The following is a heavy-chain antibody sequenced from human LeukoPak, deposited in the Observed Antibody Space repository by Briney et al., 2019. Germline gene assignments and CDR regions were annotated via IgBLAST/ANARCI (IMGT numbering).Heavy chain of an antibody. Sequence: TSETLSLTCTVSGGSISSYYWSWIRQPPGKGLEWIGYIYYSGSTNYNPSLKSRVTISVDTSNNQFSLKLSSVTAADTAVYYCARLIAAAGPNWFDPWGQGTLVTVSS. CDR2: IYYSGST. J-gene: IGHJ5*02. V-gene: IGHV4-59*01. CDR1: GGSISSYY. CDR3: ARLIAAAGPNWFDP. D-gene: IGHD6-13*01.